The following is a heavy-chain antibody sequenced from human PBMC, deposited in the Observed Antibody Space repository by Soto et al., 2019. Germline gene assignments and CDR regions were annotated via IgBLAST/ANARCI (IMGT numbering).Heavy chain of an antibody. J-gene: IGHJ4*02. CDR1: GFTFSSYG. Sequence: QVQLVESGGGVVQPGRSLRLSCAASGFTFSSYGMHWVRQAPGKGLEWVAVISYDGSNKYYADSVKGRFTISRDNSKKTLYLQMNSLRAEDTAVYYCAKAKGLSDWNVVKDYWGQGTLVTVSS. CDR2: ISYDGSNK. D-gene: IGHD1-1*01. CDR3: AKAKGLSDWNVVKDY. V-gene: IGHV3-30*18.